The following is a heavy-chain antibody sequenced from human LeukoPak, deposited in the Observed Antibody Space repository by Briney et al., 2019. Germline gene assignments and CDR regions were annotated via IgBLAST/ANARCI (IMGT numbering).Heavy chain of an antibody. V-gene: IGHV3-64*01. CDR3: ARLGVADILTGPTDY. Sequence: QSGGSLRLSCAASGFTFSSYAMHWVRQAPGKGLEYVSAISSNGGSTYYANSVKGRFTISRDNSKNTLYLQMGSLRAEDMAVYYCARLGVADILTGPTDYWGQGTLVTVSS. D-gene: IGHD3-9*01. CDR1: GFTFSSYA. J-gene: IGHJ4*02. CDR2: ISSNGGST.